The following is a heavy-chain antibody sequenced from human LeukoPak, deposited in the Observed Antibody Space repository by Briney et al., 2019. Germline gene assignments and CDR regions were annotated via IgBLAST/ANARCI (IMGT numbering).Heavy chain of an antibody. D-gene: IGHD3-10*01. CDR2: IYHSGST. CDR1: GGSISSYY. V-gene: IGHV4-59*08. CDR3: ARGVISDWFDP. Sequence: SETLSLTCTVSGGSISSYYWSWIRQPPGKGLEWIGSIYHSGSTYYNPSLKSRVTISVDTSKNQFSLKLSSVTAADTAVYYCARGVISDWFDPWGQGTLVTVSS. J-gene: IGHJ5*02.